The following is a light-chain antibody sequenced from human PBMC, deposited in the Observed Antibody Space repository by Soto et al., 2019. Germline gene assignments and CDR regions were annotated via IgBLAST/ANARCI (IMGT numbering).Light chain of an antibody. CDR1: QSVSSN. V-gene: IGKV3-15*01. CDR3: QQYNNWPPMYT. J-gene: IGKJ2*01. CDR2: RAS. Sequence: EIVMTQSPATLSVSPGERATLSCRASQSVSSNLGWYQQKPGQAPRLLIYRASTRATGIPARFSGSGSGTEFTLTISSLQSEDFAVYYCQQYNNWPPMYTFGQGTKLEIK.